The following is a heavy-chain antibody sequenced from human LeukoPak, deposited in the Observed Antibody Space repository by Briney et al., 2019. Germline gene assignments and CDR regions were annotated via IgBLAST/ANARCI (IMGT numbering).Heavy chain of an antibody. V-gene: IGHV3-23*01. D-gene: IGHD5-18*01. Sequence: GGSLRLSCTASGFTFGSYAMSWVRQAPGKGLEWVSGIYTSGGGTYYGDSVKGRFTISRDNSKNTLYLQMNSLRAEDTAVYYCAKDAIPAMVTNYYYYYMDVWGKGTTVTVSS. J-gene: IGHJ6*03. CDR2: IYTSGGGT. CDR3: AKDAIPAMVTNYYYYYMDV. CDR1: GFTFGSYA.